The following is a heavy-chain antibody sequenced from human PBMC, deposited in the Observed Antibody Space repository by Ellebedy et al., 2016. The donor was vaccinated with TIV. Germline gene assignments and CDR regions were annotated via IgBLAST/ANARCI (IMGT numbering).Heavy chain of an antibody. Sequence: GESLKISCAASGFTFSRYWMHWVRQAPGKGLVWVSRINRDGSNTGYADSVKGRFTISRDNAKNTLYLQMNSLRDEDTAVYYCARTNWGEEYWGQGTLVTVSS. V-gene: IGHV3-74*01. J-gene: IGHJ4*02. CDR2: INRDGSNT. CDR1: GFTFSRYW. CDR3: ARTNWGEEY. D-gene: IGHD7-27*01.